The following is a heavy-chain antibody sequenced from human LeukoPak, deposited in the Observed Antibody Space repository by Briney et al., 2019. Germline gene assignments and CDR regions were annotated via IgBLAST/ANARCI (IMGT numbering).Heavy chain of an antibody. J-gene: IGHJ4*02. D-gene: IGHD2-21*01. CDR2: INAGNGDT. CDR3: ARDDCGDTCYPGGY. CDR1: GHTFTKYV. V-gene: IGHV1-3*01. Sequence: ASVKVSCKASGHTFTKYVLNWVRQAPGQRPEWMVWINAGNGDTKYSQNFQDRVTITRDTSANTAYMELSSLTSEDTALYYCARDDCGDTCYPGGYWGQGTLVTVSS.